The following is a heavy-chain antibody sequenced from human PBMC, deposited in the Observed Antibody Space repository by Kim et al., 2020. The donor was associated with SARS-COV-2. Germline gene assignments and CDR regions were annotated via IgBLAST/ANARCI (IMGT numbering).Heavy chain of an antibody. Sequence: SETLSLTCAVYGGSFSGYYWSWIRQPPGKGLEWIGEINHSGSTNYNPSLKSRVTISVDTSKNQFSLKLSSVTAADTAVYYGASASMGSGSPCIDDWGQGT. D-gene: IGHD3-10*01. CDR3: ASASMGSGSPCIDD. CDR1: GGSFSGYY. J-gene: IGHJ4*02. CDR2: INHSGST. V-gene: IGHV4-34*01.